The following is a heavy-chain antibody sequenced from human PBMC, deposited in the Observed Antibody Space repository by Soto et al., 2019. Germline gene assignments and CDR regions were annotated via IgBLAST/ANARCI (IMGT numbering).Heavy chain of an antibody. J-gene: IGHJ6*02. D-gene: IGHD6-13*01. CDR2: IWYDGSSK. CDR1: GFTFSNFG. V-gene: IGHV3-33*01. CDR3: AREIGSNNDGRGV. Sequence: GGSLRLSCEASGFTFSNFGMNWVRQAPGKRLEWVARIWYDGSSKYYVDSVKGRFTISRDNSKETVYLQMNSLRADDTGVYYCAREIGSNNDGRGVWDRGTTVTV.